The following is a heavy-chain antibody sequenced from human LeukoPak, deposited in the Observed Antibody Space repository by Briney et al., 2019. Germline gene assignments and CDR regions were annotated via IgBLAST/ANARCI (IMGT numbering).Heavy chain of an antibody. Sequence: SETLSLTCTVSGGSISSYYWSWIRHPPGKGLEWIGYIYYSGSTNYNPSLKSRVTISVDTSKNQFSLKLSSVTAADTAVYYCARYDNSGYYHFDYWGQGTLVTVPS. CDR2: IYYSGST. J-gene: IGHJ4*02. CDR1: GGSISSYY. D-gene: IGHD3-22*01. CDR3: ARYDNSGYYHFDY. V-gene: IGHV4-59*08.